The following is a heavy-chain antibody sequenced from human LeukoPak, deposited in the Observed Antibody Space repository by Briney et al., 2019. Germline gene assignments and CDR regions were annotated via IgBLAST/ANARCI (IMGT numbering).Heavy chain of an antibody. Sequence: GGSLRLSCAASGFTVSSNYMSWVRQAPRKGLEWVSVIYSGGSTYYADSVKGRFTISRDNSKNTLYLQMNSLRAEDTAVYYCARLQPGYYFDYWGRGTLVTVSS. V-gene: IGHV3-53*01. J-gene: IGHJ4*02. D-gene: IGHD2-2*01. CDR2: IYSGGST. CDR3: ARLQPGYYFDY. CDR1: GFTVSSNY.